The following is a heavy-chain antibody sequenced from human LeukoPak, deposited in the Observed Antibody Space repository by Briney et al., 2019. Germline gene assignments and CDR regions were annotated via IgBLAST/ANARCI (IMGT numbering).Heavy chain of an antibody. J-gene: IGHJ4*02. D-gene: IGHD1-26*01. Sequence: GGSLRLSCAASGFTFDDYAMHWVRQAPGKGLEWVSLISWDGGSTYYADSVKGRFTISRDNSKNSLYLQMNSLRAEDTALYYYAKDVSGSYFRRFDYWGQGTLVTVSS. V-gene: IGHV3-43D*04. CDR2: ISWDGGST. CDR3: AKDVSGSYFRRFDY. CDR1: GFTFDDYA.